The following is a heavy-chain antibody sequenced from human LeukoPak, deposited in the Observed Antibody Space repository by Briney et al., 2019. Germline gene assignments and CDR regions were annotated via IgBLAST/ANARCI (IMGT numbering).Heavy chain of an antibody. D-gene: IGHD5-24*01. CDR3: ARWHLDGYNPYDAFDI. V-gene: IGHV4-59*08. CDR1: GGSISSYY. Sequence: SETLSLTCTVSGGSISSYYWSWIRQPPGKGLEWIGYIYYSGSTNYNPSLKSRVTISVDTSKNQFSLKLSSVTAACTAVYYCARWHLDGYNPYDAFDIWGQGTMVSVSS. J-gene: IGHJ3*02. CDR2: IYYSGST.